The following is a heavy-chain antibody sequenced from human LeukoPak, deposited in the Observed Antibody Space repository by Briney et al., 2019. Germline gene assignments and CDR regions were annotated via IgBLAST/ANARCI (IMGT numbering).Heavy chain of an antibody. CDR3: ARDIGSGSYYPFDY. J-gene: IGHJ4*02. CDR1: GFTFSSYG. V-gene: IGHV3-33*01. D-gene: IGHD3-10*01. CDR2: IWYDGSNK. Sequence: GGSLRLSCAASGFTFSSYGMHWVRQAPGKGLEWVAVIWYDGSNKYYGDSVKGRFTISRDNSKNTLYLQMNSLRAEDTAVYYCARDIGSGSYYPFDYWGQGTLVTVSS.